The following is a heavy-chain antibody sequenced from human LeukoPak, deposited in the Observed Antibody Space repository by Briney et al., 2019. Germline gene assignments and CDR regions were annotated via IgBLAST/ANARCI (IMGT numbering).Heavy chain of an antibody. CDR1: GLNFNSYS. CDR2: ISSSSSFI. D-gene: IGHD3-10*01. CDR3: ARTYFGSGNTLVH. Sequence: GGTLRLSCAASGLNFNSYSMNWVRQAPGKGLEWVSSISSSSSFIYYADSLKGRFTISRDNAKNSLYLQMNSLRAEDTAVYYCARTYFGSGNTLVHWGQGTLVTVSS. V-gene: IGHV3-21*01. J-gene: IGHJ4*02.